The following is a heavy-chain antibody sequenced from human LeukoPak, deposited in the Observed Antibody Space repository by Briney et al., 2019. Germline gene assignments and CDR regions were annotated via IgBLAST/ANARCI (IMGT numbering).Heavy chain of an antibody. CDR1: GGSISSGSYY. CDR2: IYTSGST. J-gene: IGHJ6*03. CDR3: ARYHLQQPGYMDV. D-gene: IGHD6-13*01. Sequence: SETLSLTCTVSGGSISSGSYYWSWIRQPAGKGLEWIGRIYTSGSTNYNPSLKSRVTISVDKSKNQFSLKLSSVTAADTAVYYCARYHLQQPGYMDVWGKGTTVTVSS. V-gene: IGHV4-61*02.